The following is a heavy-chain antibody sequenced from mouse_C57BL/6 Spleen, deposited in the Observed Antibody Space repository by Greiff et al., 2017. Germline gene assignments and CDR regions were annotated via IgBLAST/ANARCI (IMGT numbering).Heavy chain of an antibody. D-gene: IGHD1-1*01. CDR3: ARSSYYGSSYPYWYFDV. Sequence: EVQLQESGPGLAKPSQTLSLTCSVTGYSITSDYWNWIRKFPGNKLEYMGYISYSGSTYYNPSLKSRISITRDTSKNQYYLQLNSVTTEDTATYYVARSSYYGSSYPYWYFDVWGTGTTVTVSS. V-gene: IGHV3-8*01. J-gene: IGHJ1*03. CDR1: GYSITSDY. CDR2: ISYSGST.